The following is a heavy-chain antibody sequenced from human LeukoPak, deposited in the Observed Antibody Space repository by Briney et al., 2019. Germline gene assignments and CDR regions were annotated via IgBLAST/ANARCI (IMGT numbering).Heavy chain of an antibody. V-gene: IGHV5-51*01. D-gene: IGHD3-22*01. CDR1: GYSFTTYW. CDR2: IDPGDSDS. J-gene: IGHJ4*02. CDR3: ARRSSSSYSSYDDY. Sequence: GESLKISCKGSGYSFTTYWIDGVRQMPGKGLEGMGTIDPGDSDSRYSPSFQGQVTISADKSISTAYLQWSRLKASDTAMYFCARRSSSSYSSYDDYWGQGTLVTVSS.